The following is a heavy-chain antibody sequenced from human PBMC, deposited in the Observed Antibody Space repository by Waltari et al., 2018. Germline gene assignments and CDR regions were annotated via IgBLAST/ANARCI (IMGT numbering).Heavy chain of an antibody. CDR1: GFTFSSYG. D-gene: IGHD3-10*01. CDR2: IRYDGSNK. J-gene: IGHJ6*03. V-gene: IGHV3-30*02. CDR3: AKDGTRGYYYYYYMDV. Sequence: QVQLVESGGGVVQPGGSLRLSWAASGFTFSSYGMHWVSQATGKGLEWVAFIRYDGSNKYYADSVKGRFTISRDNSKNTLYLQMNSLRAEDTAVYYCAKDGTRGYYYYYYMDVWGKGTTVTVSS.